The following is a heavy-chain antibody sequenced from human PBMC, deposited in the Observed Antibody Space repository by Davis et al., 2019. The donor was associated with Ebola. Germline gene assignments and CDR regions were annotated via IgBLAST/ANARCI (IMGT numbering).Heavy chain of an antibody. Sequence: PSETLSLTCTVSGGSMSSSSYCWGWIRQTPGKGLEWIGCIYYSGSTYYNPSLKSRVTISVDTSKNQFSLKLSSVTAADTAVYYCARQERNYYDSSGSVDYWGQGTLVTVSS. CDR1: GGSMSSSSYC. J-gene: IGHJ4*02. D-gene: IGHD3-22*01. V-gene: IGHV4-39*01. CDR2: IYYSGST. CDR3: ARQERNYYDSSGSVDY.